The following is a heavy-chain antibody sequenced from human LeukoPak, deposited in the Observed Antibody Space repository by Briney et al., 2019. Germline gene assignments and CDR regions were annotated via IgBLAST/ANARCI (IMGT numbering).Heavy chain of an antibody. CDR1: GYTFTSYD. V-gene: IGHV1-8*01. J-gene: IGHJ6*02. CDR2: MNPNSGNT. Sequence: ASVKVSCKASGYTFTSYDINWVRQATGQGLEWMGWMNPNSGNTGYAQKFQGRVTMTRNTSISTAYMELSSLRSEDTAVYYCARVDSLYDFWSGSPYYYGMDVWGQGTTVTVSS. CDR3: ARVDSLYDFWSGSPYYYGMDV. D-gene: IGHD3-3*01.